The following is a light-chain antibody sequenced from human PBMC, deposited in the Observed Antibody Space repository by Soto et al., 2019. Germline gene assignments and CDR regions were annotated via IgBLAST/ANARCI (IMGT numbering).Light chain of an antibody. CDR1: SSDVGSYNL. CDR3: CSYAGSSTSGVV. CDR2: EVS. Sequence: QSVLTQPASVSGSPGQSITISCTGTSSDVGSYNLVSWYQQHPGKAPKLMIYEVSKRPSGVSNRLSGSKSGNTASLTISGLQAEDEADYYCCSYAGSSTSGVVFGGGTKLTVL. V-gene: IGLV2-23*02. J-gene: IGLJ2*01.